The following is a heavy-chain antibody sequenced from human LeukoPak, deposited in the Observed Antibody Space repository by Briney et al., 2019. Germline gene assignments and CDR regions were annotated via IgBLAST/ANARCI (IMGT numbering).Heavy chain of an antibody. V-gene: IGHV4-59*01. J-gene: IGHJ4*02. CDR2: IYYSGST. CDR1: GGSISNYY. CDR3: ATVSPYYSDSSGYLTGISFDY. D-gene: IGHD3-22*01. Sequence: SETLSLTCTVSGGSISNYYWSWIRQPPGKGLEWIAYIYYSGSTNYNPSLKSRVTISVDTSKNQFSLKLSSVTAADTAVYYCATVSPYYSDSSGYLTGISFDYWGQGTLVTVSS.